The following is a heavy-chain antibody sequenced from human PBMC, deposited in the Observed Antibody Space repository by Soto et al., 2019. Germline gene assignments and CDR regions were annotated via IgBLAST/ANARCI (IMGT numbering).Heavy chain of an antibody. J-gene: IGHJ3*02. CDR3: ARADILTGYYAFDI. D-gene: IGHD3-9*01. CDR1: GGSFSGYY. Sequence: QVQLQQWGAGLLKPSETLSLTCAVYGGSFSGYYWSWIRQPPGKGLEWIGEINHSGSTNYNPSLKSRVTISVDTSKNQFSLKLRSVTAADTAVYYCARADILTGYYAFDIWGQGTMVTVSS. CDR2: INHSGST. V-gene: IGHV4-34*01.